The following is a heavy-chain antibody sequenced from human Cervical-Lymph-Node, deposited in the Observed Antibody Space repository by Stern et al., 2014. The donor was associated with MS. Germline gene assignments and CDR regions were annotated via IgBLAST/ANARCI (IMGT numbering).Heavy chain of an antibody. CDR2: MSVSNGNT. V-gene: IGHV1-18*01. CDR1: RYTFNNYG. D-gene: IGHD7-27*01. J-gene: IGHJ6*02. CDR3: AIMGTDGIDV. Sequence: QVQLGQSGAEVKKPGASVKVSCKAARYTFNNYGVNWVRQAPGQGLEWLGWMSVSNGNTNYAKNVQGRVTMTTDTSTTIAYMELRNLRSDDTAVYYCAIMGTDGIDVWGQGTTVTVSS.